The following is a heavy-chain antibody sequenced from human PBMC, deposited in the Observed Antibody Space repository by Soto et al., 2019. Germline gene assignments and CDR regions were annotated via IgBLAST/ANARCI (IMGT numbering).Heavy chain of an antibody. J-gene: IGHJ4*02. CDR2: INHSGTT. Sequence: PSQTLSLTWSVFYGSFSDYYWTWILQPPFKGLECIGEINHSGTTSYNPSLKSRLTISVDTSNNQFSLKLSSVTAADTAVYYCARKPIYHFFAGYYSVDYWGQGTLVTV. V-gene: IGHV4-34*01. D-gene: IGHD3-9*01. CDR1: YGSFSDYY. CDR3: ARKPIYHFFAGYYSVDY.